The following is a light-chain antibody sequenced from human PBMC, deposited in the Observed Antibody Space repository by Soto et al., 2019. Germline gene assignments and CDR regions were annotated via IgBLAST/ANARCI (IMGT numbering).Light chain of an antibody. V-gene: IGKV3-20*01. Sequence: ETVLTQSPGTLSLSPGERVTLSCRASQSVGSNYLAWYQQKPGQAPRLLIYGASRRAAGIPDRFSGSGSGTDFTLTISRLEPEDFAVYYCQQYGSSPWTFDQGTKVEIK. CDR2: GAS. CDR1: QSVGSNY. CDR3: QQYGSSPWT. J-gene: IGKJ1*01.